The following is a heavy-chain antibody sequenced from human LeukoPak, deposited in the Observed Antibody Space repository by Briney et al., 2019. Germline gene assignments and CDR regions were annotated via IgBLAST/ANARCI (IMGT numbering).Heavy chain of an antibody. CDR2: IIGSGGST. D-gene: IGHD3-22*01. J-gene: IGHJ4*02. V-gene: IGHV3-23*01. Sequence: GGALRLSCAASGFTFSSYAMSWVRQAPGKGLEWVSAIIGSGGSTHYADSVKGRFNISRDNSKTTLYLQMNSLTAEDTAVYYCAKRSYYDSSGFYREYYFDYWGRGTLVTVSS. CDR1: GFTFSSYA. CDR3: AKRSYYDSSGFYREYYFDY.